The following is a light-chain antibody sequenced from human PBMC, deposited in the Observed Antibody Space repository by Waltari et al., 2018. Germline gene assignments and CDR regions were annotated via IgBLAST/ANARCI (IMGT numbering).Light chain of an antibody. CDR1: SSDDGNYNL. CDR3: CSYVGLGIYV. Sequence: QSGLTQPASVSGSPGQSTTISCTGTSSDDGNYNLFPWYQQYAGKAPKRMVYEVTKRASGVSDRFSGSKSGNTASLTISGLQSEDEADYYCCSYVGLGIYVFGTGTKVTVL. V-gene: IGLV2-23*02. J-gene: IGLJ1*01. CDR2: EVT.